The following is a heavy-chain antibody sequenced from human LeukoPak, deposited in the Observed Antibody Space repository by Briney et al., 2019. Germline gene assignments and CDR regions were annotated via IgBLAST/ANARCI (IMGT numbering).Heavy chain of an antibody. CDR3: SFDISPPPEEFDY. Sequence: QAGGSLRLSCAASGFTFSSYGMHWVRQAPGKGLEWVAVISYDGSNEYYADSVKGRFTISRDNSKNTLYLQMNSLRAEDTAVYYCSFDISPPPEEFDYWGQGTLVTVSS. V-gene: IGHV3-30*03. CDR1: GFTFSSYG. J-gene: IGHJ4*02. CDR2: ISYDGSNE. D-gene: IGHD3-9*01.